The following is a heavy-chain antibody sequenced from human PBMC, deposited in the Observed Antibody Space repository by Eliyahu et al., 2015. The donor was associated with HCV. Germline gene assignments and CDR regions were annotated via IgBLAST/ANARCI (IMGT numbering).Heavy chain of an antibody. CDR2: IDWDDDK. V-gene: IGHV2-70*15. CDR1: GFSLXTTGMC. CDR3: ARTLAPAHNWFDP. D-gene: IGHD2-2*01. Sequence: QVTLRESGPALVXPTQTLTLTCTFYGFSLXTTGMCVSWIRQPPGKALEWLARIDWDDDKYYSTSLKTRLTISKDTSKNQVVLTMTNMDPVDTATYYCARTLAPAHNWFDPWGQGTLVTVSS. J-gene: IGHJ5*02.